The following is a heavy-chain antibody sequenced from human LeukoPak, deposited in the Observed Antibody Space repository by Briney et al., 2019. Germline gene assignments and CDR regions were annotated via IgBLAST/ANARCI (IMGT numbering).Heavy chain of an antibody. D-gene: IGHD5-12*01. V-gene: IGHV3-53*05. Sequence: PGGSLRLSCAASGFTVSANYMSWVRPAPAKGLEWVSVIYMNGVTYHADSVKGRFTISRDDSRNTVYLQMNSLRADDTAVYYCAKGGRWLLGSLYFDYWGQGALVTVSS. CDR1: GFTVSANY. J-gene: IGHJ4*02. CDR3: AKGGRWLLGSLYFDY. CDR2: IYMNGVT.